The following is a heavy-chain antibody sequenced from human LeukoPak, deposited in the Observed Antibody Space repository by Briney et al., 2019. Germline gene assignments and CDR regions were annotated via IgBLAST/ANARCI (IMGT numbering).Heavy chain of an antibody. Sequence: SVKVSCKASGGTFSSYAISWVRQAPGQGLEWMGGIIPIFGTANYAQKFQGRVTITADESTSTAYMELSSLRSEDTAVYYCVRDNTIVGASNWFDPWGQGTLVTVSS. CDR3: VRDNTIVGASNWFDP. J-gene: IGHJ5*02. D-gene: IGHD1-26*01. CDR2: IIPIFGTA. CDR1: GGTFSSYA. V-gene: IGHV1-69*13.